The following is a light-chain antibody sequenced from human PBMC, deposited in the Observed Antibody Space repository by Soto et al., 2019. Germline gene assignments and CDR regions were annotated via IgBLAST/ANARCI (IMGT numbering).Light chain of an antibody. CDR2: AAS. CDR3: QHYGSSPWT. V-gene: IGKV3-20*01. J-gene: IGKJ1*01. CDR1: QSVGSSY. Sequence: EIVLTQSPGTLSLSPGERATLSCRASQSVGSSYLAWFQQKPGQAPSLLFYAASTTATGVPDRFSGRGSATDFSLTIIRLEPEDFAVYYCQHYGSSPWTFGKGTTVEIK.